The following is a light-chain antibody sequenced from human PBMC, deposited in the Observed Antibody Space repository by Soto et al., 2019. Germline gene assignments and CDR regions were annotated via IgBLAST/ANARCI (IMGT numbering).Light chain of an antibody. J-gene: IGLJ1*01. CDR1: SNDVGAYKY. CDR3: ASYTSTTNHV. CDR2: EVS. Sequence: QSALTQPASVSGSPGQSITISCTGTSNDVGAYKYVSWHQQHPGKAPKFMIYEVSNRPSGVSNRFSGSKSGNTASLTISGLLAEDEADYYCASYTSTTNHVFGTGIKLTVL. V-gene: IGLV2-14*01.